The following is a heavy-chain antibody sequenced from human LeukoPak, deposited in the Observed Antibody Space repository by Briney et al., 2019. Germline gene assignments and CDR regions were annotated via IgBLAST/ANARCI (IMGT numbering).Heavy chain of an antibody. CDR2: ISWNSGII. CDR3: AKDRFFYDSGSKAN. CDR1: GFPFDDYG. Sequence: GGSLRLSCVASGFPFDDYGMFWVRHSPGKGLEWVSSISWNSGIIDYADSVKGRFTISRDNAKNSLYLQMNSLRVEDSAFYYCAKDRFFYDSGSKANWGQGTLVTVSS. V-gene: IGHV3-9*01. J-gene: IGHJ4*02. D-gene: IGHD3-22*01.